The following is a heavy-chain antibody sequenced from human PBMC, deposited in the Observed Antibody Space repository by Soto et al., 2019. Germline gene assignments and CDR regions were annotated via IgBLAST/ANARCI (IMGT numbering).Heavy chain of an antibody. D-gene: IGHD3-22*01. CDR1: GFTFSSHG. CDR2: ISGSGGST. V-gene: IGHV3-23*01. Sequence: GSLRLSCAASGFTFSSHGMSWVRQAPGKGLECVSAISGSGGSTYYADSVKGRFTISRDNSKNTLYLQMNSLRAEDTAVYYCAKDRSLSYYDSSGYWVYWGQGTLVTVSS. J-gene: IGHJ4*02. CDR3: AKDRSLSYYDSSGYWVY.